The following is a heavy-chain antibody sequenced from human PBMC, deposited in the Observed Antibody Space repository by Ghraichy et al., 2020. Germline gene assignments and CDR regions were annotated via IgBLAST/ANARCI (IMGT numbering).Heavy chain of an antibody. CDR3: ARAPYNDDGFYDDGFDT. V-gene: IGHV4-30-2*01. Sequence: LRLSCAVSGGSVNSVTYSWIWFRQPPGKGLEWIGYIYSSGSTYYNSSLKGRVTISADGSKNQISLRLTSVTAADTAVYYCARAPYNDDGFYDDGFDTWGQGTKVTVSS. CDR1: GGSVNSVTYS. CDR2: IYSSGST. D-gene: IGHD3-16*01. J-gene: IGHJ3*02.